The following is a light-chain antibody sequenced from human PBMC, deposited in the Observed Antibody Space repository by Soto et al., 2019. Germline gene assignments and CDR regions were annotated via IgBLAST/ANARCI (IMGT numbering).Light chain of an antibody. J-gene: IGKJ1*01. CDR3: QQYNNWLWA. Sequence: VITQSPSTLSVSPGERATLSCRASQSVSSNLAWYQQKPGQAPRLLIYGASTRATGIPARFSGSGSGTEFTLTISSLQSEDFAVYYCQQYNNWLWAFGQGTKVDI. V-gene: IGKV3-15*01. CDR1: QSVSSN. CDR2: GAS.